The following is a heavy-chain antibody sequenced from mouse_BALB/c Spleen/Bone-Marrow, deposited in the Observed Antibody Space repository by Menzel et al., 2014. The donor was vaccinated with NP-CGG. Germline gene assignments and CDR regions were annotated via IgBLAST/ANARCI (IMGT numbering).Heavy chain of an antibody. Sequence: VQLQQSGAELVKPGASVKISCKASGYTFTDHAIHWVKQKPEQGLEWIGYISPGDGVIKYNEKFKGKAILTADKSSSTAYMQLNSLTSEDSAVYFCKRSLGRFAYWGQGTLVTVSA. CDR1: GYTFTDHA. D-gene: IGHD4-1*01. J-gene: IGHJ3*01. CDR3: KRSLGRFAY. CDR2: ISPGDGVI. V-gene: IGHV1S53*02.